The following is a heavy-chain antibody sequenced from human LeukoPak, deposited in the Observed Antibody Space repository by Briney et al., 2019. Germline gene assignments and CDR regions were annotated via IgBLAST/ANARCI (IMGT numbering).Heavy chain of an antibody. CDR3: AKEEAAAVSFSDAFDV. D-gene: IGHD6-13*01. CDR2: IKQGGSEK. J-gene: IGHJ3*01. V-gene: IGHV3-7*03. Sequence: GGSLRLSCAASGFTFSSYWMSWVRQAPGKGLEWVANIKQGGSEKYYVDSVKGRFTISRDNSKNTVYLQMNSLSAEDTAVYYCAKEEAAAVSFSDAFDVWGQGTMVTVSS. CDR1: GFTFSSYW.